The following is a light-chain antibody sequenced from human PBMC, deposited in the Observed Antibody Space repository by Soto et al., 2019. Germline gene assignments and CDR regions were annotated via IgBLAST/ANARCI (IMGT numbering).Light chain of an antibody. CDR2: DAS. CDR3: QQYGSSGT. V-gene: IGKV3-20*01. CDR1: QTVNNNY. Sequence: EVVWAQSPGTLTLTPGERATLSCRASQTVNNNYLAWYQQKPGQAPRLLLFDASTRATGIPDRFSGSGSGTDFTLTISRLEPEDFAVYYWQQYGSSGTFGQATKVDI. J-gene: IGKJ1*01.